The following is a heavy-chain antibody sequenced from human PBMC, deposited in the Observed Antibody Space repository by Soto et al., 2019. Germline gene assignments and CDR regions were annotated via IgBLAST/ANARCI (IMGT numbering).Heavy chain of an antibody. CDR2: INPNSGGT. CDR1: GYTYTGYY. D-gene: IGHD6-19*01. Sequence: QVPLVQSGAEVKKPGASVKVSCKASGYTYTGYYMHWVRQAPGQGLEWMGWINPNSGGTNYAQKFQGWGTMTRDTSISTAYMELSRLRSDDTAVYYCARAHSSALDAFDIWGQGTMVTVSS. V-gene: IGHV1-2*04. J-gene: IGHJ3*02. CDR3: ARAHSSALDAFDI.